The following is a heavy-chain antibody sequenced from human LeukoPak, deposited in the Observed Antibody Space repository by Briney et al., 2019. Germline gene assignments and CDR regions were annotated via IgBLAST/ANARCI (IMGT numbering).Heavy chain of an antibody. V-gene: IGHV4-34*01. D-gene: IGHD1-20*01. J-gene: IGHJ4*02. CDR1: GGSFSGYY. Sequence: PSETLSLTCAVYGGSFSGYYWSWIRQPPGKGLEWIGEINHSGSTNYNPSLKSRVTISVDTSKNQFSLKLSSVTAADTAVYYCARGRYNWNRTPFDYWGQGTLVTVSS. CDR2: INHSGST. CDR3: ARGRYNWNRTPFDY.